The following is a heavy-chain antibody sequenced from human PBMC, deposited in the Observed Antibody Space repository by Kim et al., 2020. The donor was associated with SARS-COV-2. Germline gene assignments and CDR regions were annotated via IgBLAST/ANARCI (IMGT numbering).Heavy chain of an antibody. J-gene: IGHJ5*02. V-gene: IGHV1-2*02. CDR2: INANSGAT. CDR3: AREGDLWSGYYDEVDLGWFDP. CDR1: GYIFSGYY. Sequence: ASVKVSCKASGYIFSGYYMHWVRQAPGQGLEWMGWINANSGATNYAQNFRGRVTMTRDTSIKTVYMELSRLRFGDTAVYYCAREGDLWSGYYDEVDLGWFDPWGQGTPVTVSS. D-gene: IGHD3-3*01.